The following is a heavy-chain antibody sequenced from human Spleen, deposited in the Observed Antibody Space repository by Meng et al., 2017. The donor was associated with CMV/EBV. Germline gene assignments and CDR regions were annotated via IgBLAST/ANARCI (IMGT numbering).Heavy chain of an antibody. CDR3: ARAGMGVTKFGH. Sequence: CAASGFMFSDYWMHWVRRAPGKGLVWVSRIYNDGSSTSYADSVKRRFTISRDNAKNTLYLQMNSLRAEETAMYYCARAGMGVTKFGHWGQGTLATVSS. CDR2: IYNDGSST. D-gene: IGHD1-26*01. J-gene: IGHJ4*02. CDR1: GFMFSDYW. V-gene: IGHV3-74*01.